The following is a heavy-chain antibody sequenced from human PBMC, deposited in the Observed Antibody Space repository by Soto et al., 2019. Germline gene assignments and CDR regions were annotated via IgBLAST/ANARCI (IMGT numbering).Heavy chain of an antibody. CDR3: ATWLLREHAYDI. D-gene: IGHD1-26*01. CDR2: LYDVDGT. V-gene: IGHV3-53*01. CDR1: GLSISGKKY. Sequence: GSLRLSCTALGLSISGKKYMSWLRQAPGRGLEWVSSLYDVDGTYYADSVKGRFTISSDTSKTIVFLQMSSLGPDDTAVYYCATWLLREHAYDIWGLGTTVTVSS. J-gene: IGHJ3*02.